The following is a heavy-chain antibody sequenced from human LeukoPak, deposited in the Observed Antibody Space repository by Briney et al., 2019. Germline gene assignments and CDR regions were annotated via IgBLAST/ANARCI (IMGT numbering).Heavy chain of an antibody. CDR2: IYHSGST. CDR3: ARSGCSSTSCYQADY. CDR1: GGSISSSNYY. J-gene: IGHJ4*02. V-gene: IGHV4-39*07. Sequence: SETLSLTCTVSGGSISSSNYYWGWIRQPPGKGLEWIGSIYHSGSTYYNPSLKSRVTISVDTSKNQFSLKLSSVTAADTAVYYCARSGCSSTSCYQADYWGQGTLVTVSS. D-gene: IGHD2-2*01.